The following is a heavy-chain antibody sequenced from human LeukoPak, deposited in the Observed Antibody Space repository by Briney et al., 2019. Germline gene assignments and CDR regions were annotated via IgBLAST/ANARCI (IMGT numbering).Heavy chain of an antibody. CDR2: ISYDGSNK. D-gene: IGHD3-22*01. V-gene: IGHV3-30*18. Sequence: PGGSLRLSWAASGXTFSSYGVHWVRQAPDKGLEWVAFISYDGSNKFYGDCVKGRFTISRDNSKNTLYLQMNSLRTEDTAVYYCAKDLFYYDKGGFDYWGQGTLVTVSS. J-gene: IGHJ4*02. CDR3: AKDLFYYDKGGFDY. CDR1: GXTFSSYG.